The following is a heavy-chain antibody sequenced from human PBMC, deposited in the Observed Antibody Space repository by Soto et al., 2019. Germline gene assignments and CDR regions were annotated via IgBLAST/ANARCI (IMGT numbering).Heavy chain of an antibody. V-gene: IGHV3-30*18. CDR2: LSYDGRNK. CDR3: AKIGGSGYWIYYYCMDV. D-gene: IGHD3-22*01. Sequence: GGSLRLSCAASGFTFSTYGMHWVRQAPGKGLEWVAALSYDGRNKLYADSVKGRFTISRDISENTLYLQTDSLRVEDTAVYYCAKIGGSGYWIYYYCMDVWGRGTTVTVSS. J-gene: IGHJ6*02. CDR1: GFTFSTYG.